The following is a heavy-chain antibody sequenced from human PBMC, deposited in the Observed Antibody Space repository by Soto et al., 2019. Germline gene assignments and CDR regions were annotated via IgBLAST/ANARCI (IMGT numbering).Heavy chain of an antibody. CDR1: GLTFDNYA. J-gene: IGHJ4*02. Sequence: EVQLVESGGGLVQLGRSLRLSCAASGLTFDNYAMHWVRQPPGKGLEWVSGISWNGGKIGYADSVKGRFTISRDNAKNSLYLQMNSLRVEDTALYYCATQDYWGQGTLVTVSS. V-gene: IGHV3-9*01. CDR3: ATQDY. CDR2: ISWNGGKI.